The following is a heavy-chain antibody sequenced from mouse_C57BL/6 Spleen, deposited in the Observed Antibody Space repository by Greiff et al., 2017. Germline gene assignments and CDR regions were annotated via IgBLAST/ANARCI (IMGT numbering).Heavy chain of an antibody. CDR2: ISSGSSTI. CDR3: ARYGYYGSTPTY. D-gene: IGHD1-1*01. CDR1: GFTFSDYG. V-gene: IGHV5-17*01. Sequence: EVHLVESGGGLVKPGGSLKLSCAASGFTFSDYGMHWVRQAPEKGLEWVAYISSGSSTIYYADTVKGRFTISRDNAKNTLFLQMTSLSSEDTAMYYCARYGYYGSTPTYWGQGTTLTVSS. J-gene: IGHJ2*01.